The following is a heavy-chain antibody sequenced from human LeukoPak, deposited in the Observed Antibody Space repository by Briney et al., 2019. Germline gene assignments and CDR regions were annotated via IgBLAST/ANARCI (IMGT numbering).Heavy chain of an antibody. CDR3: AAGSGSYYSVPFPFDY. CDR1: GFSFSNYA. Sequence: GGSLRLSCATSGFSFSNYAMSWVRQAPGKGLEWVSYIGSSSSTIYYADSVKGRFTISRDNAKNSLYLQMNSLRDEDTAVYYCAAGSGSYYSVPFPFDYWGQGTLVTVSS. CDR2: IGSSSSTI. J-gene: IGHJ4*02. V-gene: IGHV3-48*02. D-gene: IGHD3-10*01.